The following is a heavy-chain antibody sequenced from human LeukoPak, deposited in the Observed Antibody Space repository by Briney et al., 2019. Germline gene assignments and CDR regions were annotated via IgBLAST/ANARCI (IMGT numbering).Heavy chain of an antibody. Sequence: PSETLSLTCAVYGGSFSGYYWSWIRQPPGKGLEWIGEINHSGSTNYNPSLKSRVTISVDTSKNQFSLKLSSVTAADTAVYYCARRTAAGKYYFDSWGQGTLVTVSS. CDR1: GGSFSGYY. V-gene: IGHV4-34*01. CDR3: ARRTAAGKYYFDS. D-gene: IGHD6-13*01. CDR2: INHSGST. J-gene: IGHJ4*02.